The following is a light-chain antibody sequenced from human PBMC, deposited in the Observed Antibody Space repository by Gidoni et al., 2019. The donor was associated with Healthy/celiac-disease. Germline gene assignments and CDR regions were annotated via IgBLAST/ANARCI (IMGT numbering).Light chain of an antibody. CDR2: AAS. CDR1: QSISSY. CDR3: QQSYSTVWT. J-gene: IGKJ1*01. Sequence: DIQMTQSPSSLSASVGDRVTITCRASQSISSYLNWYQQKPGKAPKLLIYAASSLQSGVPSRFSGSGSGTDFTLTIISLQPEDFATYYCQQSYSTVWTFXQXTKVEIK. V-gene: IGKV1-39*01.